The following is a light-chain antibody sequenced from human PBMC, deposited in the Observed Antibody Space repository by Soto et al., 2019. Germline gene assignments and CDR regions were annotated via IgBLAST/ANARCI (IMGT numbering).Light chain of an antibody. CDR2: EVN. CDR3: QAYDYSLTASV. Sequence: QSALTQPPSASGSPGQSVTISCTGTSSDIGGYNSVSWYQQHPGKAPRLMIYEVNKRPSGVPDRFSGSKSGYTASLAITGLQAEDEADYYCQAYDYSLTASVFGGGTQLTVL. V-gene: IGLV2-8*01. J-gene: IGLJ3*02. CDR1: SSDIGGYNS.